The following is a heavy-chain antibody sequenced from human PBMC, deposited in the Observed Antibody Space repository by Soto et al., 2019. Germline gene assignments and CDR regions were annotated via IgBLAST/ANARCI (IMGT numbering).Heavy chain of an antibody. D-gene: IGHD6-19*01. V-gene: IGHV1-2*02. J-gene: IGHJ4*02. CDR3: ARPPGYTSDWHYFDP. Sequence: QVQLVQSGAEAKKPGASVKVSCEASGYTFIDYYMHWVRQAPGPGFVWMGRISPKSGGTNYAQKFQGRVTMTWDTSLNTAYMELSSLMSEDTAVYYCARPPGYTSDWHYFDPWGQGALVTVSA. CDR1: GYTFIDYY. CDR2: ISPKSGGT.